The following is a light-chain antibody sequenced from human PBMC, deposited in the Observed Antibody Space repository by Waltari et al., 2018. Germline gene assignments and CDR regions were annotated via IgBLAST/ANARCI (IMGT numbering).Light chain of an antibody. CDR1: NIGSKS. CDR3: QVWYRSSDYV. CDR2: DVS. J-gene: IGLJ1*01. Sequence: SYVLTQPPSVSVAPGQSATVTCGGDNIGSKSVHWYQQKPGQAPVLVVYDVSDRPSGIPERFSGSNSGNTATLTISRVEAGDEADYYCQVWYRSSDYVFGSGTKVTVL. V-gene: IGLV3-21*02.